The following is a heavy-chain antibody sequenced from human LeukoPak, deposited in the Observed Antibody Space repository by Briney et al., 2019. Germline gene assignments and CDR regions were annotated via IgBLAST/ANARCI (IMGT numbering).Heavy chain of an antibody. CDR1: GGSISSYY. CDR3: ASLAAAGPKDY. Sequence: PSETLSLTCTVSGGSISSYYWSWIRQPPGKGLEWIGYIYYSGSTNCNPSLKSRVTISVDTSKNQFSLKLSSVTAADTAVYYCASLAAAGPKDYWGQGTLVTVSS. V-gene: IGHV4-59*01. J-gene: IGHJ4*02. CDR2: IYYSGST. D-gene: IGHD6-13*01.